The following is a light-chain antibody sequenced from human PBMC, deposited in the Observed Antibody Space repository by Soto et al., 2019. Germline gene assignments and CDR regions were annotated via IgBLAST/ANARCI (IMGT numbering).Light chain of an antibody. CDR1: SSNIGAGYD. CDR2: GNS. Sequence: QSVLTQPPSVSGAPGQRVTISCTGSSSNIGAGYDVHWYQQLPGTAPKLLIYGNSNRPSGVPDRFSGSKSGNSASLTISGLQAEDEADYYCSSYTSGFYVFGTGTKVTVL. V-gene: IGLV1-40*01. J-gene: IGLJ1*01. CDR3: SSYTSGFYV.